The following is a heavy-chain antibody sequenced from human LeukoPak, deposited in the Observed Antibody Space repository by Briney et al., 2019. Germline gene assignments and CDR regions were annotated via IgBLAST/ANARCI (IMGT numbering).Heavy chain of an antibody. CDR3: ARWVIAAALFDY. Sequence: SETLSLTCAVYGVSFSGYYWSWIRQPPGKGLEWIGEINHSGSTNYNPSLKGRVTISVDTSKNQFSLKLSSVTAADTAVYYCARWVIAAALFDYWGQGTLVTVSS. V-gene: IGHV4-34*01. D-gene: IGHD6-13*01. CDR1: GVSFSGYY. CDR2: INHSGST. J-gene: IGHJ4*02.